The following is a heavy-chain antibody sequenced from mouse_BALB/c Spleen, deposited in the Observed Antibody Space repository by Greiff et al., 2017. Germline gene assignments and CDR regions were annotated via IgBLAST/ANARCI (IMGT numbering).Heavy chain of an antibody. V-gene: IGHV7-1*02. D-gene: IGHD2-1*01. J-gene: IGHJ4*01. Sequence: EVMLVESGGGLVQSGGSLRLSCATSGFTFSDFYMEWVRQPPGKRLEWIAASRNKANDYTTEYSASVKGRFIVSRDTSQSILYLQMNALRAEDTAIYYCARDGNYYAMDYWGQGTSVTVSS. CDR3: ARDGNYYAMDY. CDR1: GFTFSDFY. CDR2: SRNKANDYTT.